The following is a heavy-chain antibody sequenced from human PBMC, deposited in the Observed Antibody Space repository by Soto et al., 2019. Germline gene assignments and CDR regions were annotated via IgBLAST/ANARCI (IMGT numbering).Heavy chain of an antibody. J-gene: IGHJ3*02. D-gene: IGHD3-22*01. V-gene: IGHV3-11*04. CDR2: ISGSRSTI. CDR1: GFTFSDFF. CDR3: ARDRITMIVVVSLPDAFDI. Sequence: PGGSLRLSCAASGFTFSDFFMSWVRQAPGKGLEWISYISGSRSTIYYADSVKGRFTISRDNAKNSLYLQLNSLRAEDTAVYYCARDRITMIVVVSLPDAFDIWGQGTMVTVSS.